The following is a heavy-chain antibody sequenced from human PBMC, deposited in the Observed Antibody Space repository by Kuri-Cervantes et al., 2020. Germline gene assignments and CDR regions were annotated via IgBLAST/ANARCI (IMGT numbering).Heavy chain of an antibody. Sequence: GESLKISCAASGFTFSSYGMHWVRQAPGKGLEWVAVIWYDGSNKYYADSVKGRFTISRDNSKNTLYLQMSSLRSEDTAVYYCARVYYYDTSGNWFDPWGQGTLVTGSS. V-gene: IGHV3-33*01. J-gene: IGHJ5*02. CDR3: ARVYYYDTSGNWFDP. CDR2: IWYDGSNK. CDR1: GFTFSSYG. D-gene: IGHD3-22*01.